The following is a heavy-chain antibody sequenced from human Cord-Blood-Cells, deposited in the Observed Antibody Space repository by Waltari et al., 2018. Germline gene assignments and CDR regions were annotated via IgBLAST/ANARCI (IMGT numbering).Heavy chain of an antibody. V-gene: IGHV3-53*01. J-gene: IGHJ4*02. Sequence: EVQLVESGGGLIQPGGSLRLSCAASGFTVSSNYMSWVRQAPGKGLECVSVIYSGGSTYYADSVKGRFTISRDNSKNTLYLQMNSLRAEDTAVYYCARDWAYCSGGSCYFDYWGQGTLVTVSS. CDR1: GFTVSSNY. CDR2: IYSGGST. CDR3: ARDWAYCSGGSCYFDY. D-gene: IGHD2-15*01.